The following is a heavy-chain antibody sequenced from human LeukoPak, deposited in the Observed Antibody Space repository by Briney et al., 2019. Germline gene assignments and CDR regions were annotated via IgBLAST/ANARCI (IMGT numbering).Heavy chain of an antibody. D-gene: IGHD6-19*01. J-gene: IGHJ5*02. Sequence: ASETLSLTCAVYGGSFSGYYWSWIRQPPGKGLEWIGEINHSGSTNYNPSLKSRVTISVDTSKNQFSLKLSSVTAADTAVYYCARDPSDSSGWYGGWFDPWGQGTLVTVSS. CDR3: ARDPSDSSGWYGGWFDP. CDR2: INHSGST. V-gene: IGHV4-34*01. CDR1: GGSFSGYY.